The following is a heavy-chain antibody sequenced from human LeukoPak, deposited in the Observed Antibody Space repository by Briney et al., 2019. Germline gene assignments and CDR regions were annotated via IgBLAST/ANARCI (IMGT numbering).Heavy chain of an antibody. D-gene: IGHD3-10*01. V-gene: IGHV4-61*01. J-gene: IGHJ5*02. CDR2: IYYSGST. CDR3: ARVGGSGSNLHWFDP. Sequence: SETLSLTCTVSGGSVSSGSYYWSWIRQPPGKGLEWIGYIYYSGSTNYNPSLKSRVTISVDTTKNQFSLKLSSVTAADTAVYYCARVGGSGSNLHWFDPWGQGTLVTVSS. CDR1: GGSVSSGSYY.